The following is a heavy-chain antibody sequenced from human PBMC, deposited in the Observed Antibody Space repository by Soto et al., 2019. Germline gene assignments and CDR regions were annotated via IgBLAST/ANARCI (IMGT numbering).Heavy chain of an antibody. D-gene: IGHD3-10*01. CDR1: GYTLASCY. CDR3: AREGEVTMVRDY. Sequence: EASVEVSCKASGYTLASCYRRWVRQAPGQGLEWMGIINPSGGSTSYAQKFQGRVTMTRDTSTSTVYMELSSLRSEDTAVYYCAREGEVTMVRDYWGQGTLVTVSS. V-gene: IGHV1-46*01. CDR2: INPSGGST. J-gene: IGHJ4*02.